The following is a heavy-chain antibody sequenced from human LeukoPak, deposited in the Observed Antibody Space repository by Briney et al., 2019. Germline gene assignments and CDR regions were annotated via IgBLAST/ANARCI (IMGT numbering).Heavy chain of an antibody. J-gene: IGHJ4*02. CDR3: AARAVGATSYFDY. V-gene: IGHV3-30-3*01. CDR2: ISYDGSNK. Sequence: PGGSLRLSCAASGFTFSSYAMHWVRQAPGKGLEWVAVISYDGSNKYYADSVKGRFTISRDNSKNTLYLQMNSLRAEDTAVYYCAARAVGATSYFDYWGQGSLVTVSS. CDR1: GFTFSSYA. D-gene: IGHD1-26*01.